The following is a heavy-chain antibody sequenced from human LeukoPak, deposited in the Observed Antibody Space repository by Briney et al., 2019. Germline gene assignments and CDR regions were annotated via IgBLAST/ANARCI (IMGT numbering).Heavy chain of an antibody. CDR1: GFIFDSYA. V-gene: IGHV3-23*01. CDR2: ISGHGDTT. Sequence: PGGSLRLSCATSGFIFDSYAVTWVRQAPGKGLEWVSAISGHGDTTFYADSVKGRFTISRDNAENTLYMRMNSLRPEDTAVYYCARGYYSSSRFDSWGQGTLVTVSS. J-gene: IGHJ4*02. CDR3: ARGYYSSSRFDS. D-gene: IGHD6-13*01.